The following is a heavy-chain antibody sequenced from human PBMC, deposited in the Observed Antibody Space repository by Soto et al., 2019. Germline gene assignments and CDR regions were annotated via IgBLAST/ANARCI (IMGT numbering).Heavy chain of an antibody. CDR3: AADSIEGDAFDI. V-gene: IGHV1-58*01. D-gene: IGHD3-22*01. CDR2: IVVGSGNT. CDR1: GFTFTSSA. J-gene: IGHJ3*02. Sequence: SVKVSCKASGFTFTSSAVQWVRQARGQRLEWIGWIVVGSGNTNYAQKFQERVTITRDMSTSTAYMELSSLRSEDTAVYYCAADSIEGDAFDIWGQGTMVTVSS.